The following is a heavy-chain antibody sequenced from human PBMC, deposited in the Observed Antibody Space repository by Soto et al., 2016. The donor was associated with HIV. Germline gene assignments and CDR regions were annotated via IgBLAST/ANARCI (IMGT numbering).Heavy chain of an antibody. CDR3: ARGGEYYDILTGY. V-gene: IGHV3-74*01. J-gene: IGHJ4*02. Sequence: EVQLVESGGGLVQPGGSLRLSCVASGFTFSKYWMHWVRQAPGKGLVRVSRINSDGSRTSYADSVKGRFTISRDNAKNTLYLQMNSLRAEDTAVYYCARGGEYYDILTGYWGQGTLVTVSS. CDR2: INSDGSRT. D-gene: IGHD3-9*01. CDR1: GFTFSKYW.